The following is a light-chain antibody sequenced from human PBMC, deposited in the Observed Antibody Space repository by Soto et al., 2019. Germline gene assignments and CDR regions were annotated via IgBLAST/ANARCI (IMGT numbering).Light chain of an antibody. V-gene: IGKV3-15*01. CDR3: QQYNNWPPIT. J-gene: IGKJ5*01. CDR2: GAS. CDR1: QSVSSN. Sequence: EIVMTQSPATLSVSPGERATLSCRASQSVSSNLAWYQQKPGQAPRLLIYGASTRATGIPARFSGSGSGTAVTLTISSLQSEDFAVYYWQQYNNWPPITFGQGTRLEIK.